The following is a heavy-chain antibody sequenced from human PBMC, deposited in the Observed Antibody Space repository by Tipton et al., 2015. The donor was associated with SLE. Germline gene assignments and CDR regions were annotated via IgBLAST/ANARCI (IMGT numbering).Heavy chain of an antibody. CDR2: MYFIGST. CDR3: ARLHGYSYGLNWFDP. Sequence: TLSLTCTVSGGSISSSSYYWGWIRQPPGKGLEWIGSMYFIGSTYYNPSLKSRVTMSVDTSKNQFSLRLTSVIAADTAVYYCARLHGYSYGLNWFDPWGQGTLISVSS. J-gene: IGHJ5*02. CDR1: GGSISSSSYY. D-gene: IGHD5-18*01. V-gene: IGHV4-39*07.